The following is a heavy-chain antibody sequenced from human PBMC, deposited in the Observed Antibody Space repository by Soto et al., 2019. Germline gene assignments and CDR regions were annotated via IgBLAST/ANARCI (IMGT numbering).Heavy chain of an antibody. J-gene: IGHJ6*02. V-gene: IGHV3-30-3*01. D-gene: IGHD2-2*01. CDR3: AREPVVVPAVGNDYYYYGMDV. CDR1: GFTFSSYA. CDR2: ISYDGSNK. Sequence: HPGGSLRLSCAASGFTFSSYAMHWVRQAPGKGLEWVAVISYDGSNKYYADSVKGRFTISRDNSKNTLYLQMNSLRAEDTAVYYCAREPVVVPAVGNDYYYYGMDVWGQGTTVTVSS.